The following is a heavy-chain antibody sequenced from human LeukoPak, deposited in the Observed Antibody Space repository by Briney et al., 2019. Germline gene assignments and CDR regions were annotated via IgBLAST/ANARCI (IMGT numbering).Heavy chain of an antibody. CDR1: GFTFSSDG. D-gene: IGHD1-26*01. CDR3: ARDHEWGRAYFAY. J-gene: IGHJ4*02. CDR2: IWYDGSNE. V-gene: IGHV3-33*01. Sequence: GRSLRLSCAASGFTFSSDGMHGVRQAPGKGLEWVAVIWYDGSNEYCADSVKGRFTISRDNSKNTLYLQMNSLRAEDTAVYYCARDHEWGRAYFAYWGQGTLVTVSS.